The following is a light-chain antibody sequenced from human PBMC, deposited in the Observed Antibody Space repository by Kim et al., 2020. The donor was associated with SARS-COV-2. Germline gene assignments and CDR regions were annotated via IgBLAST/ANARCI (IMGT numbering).Light chain of an antibody. CDR3: HQFNNWPRT. V-gene: IGKV3-15*01. J-gene: IGKJ1*01. CDR1: QSISSN. CDR2: GPS. Sequence: EIVMTQSPATLSVSPGERATLSCRASQSISSNLAWYQQKPGQAPRLLIYGPSTRATGIPARFSGSGSGTEFTLTISSLQSEDFAVYYCHQFNNWPRTFGQGTKVDIK.